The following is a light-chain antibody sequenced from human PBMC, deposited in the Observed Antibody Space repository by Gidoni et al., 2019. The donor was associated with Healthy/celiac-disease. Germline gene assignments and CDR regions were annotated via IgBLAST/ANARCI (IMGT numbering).Light chain of an antibody. V-gene: IGKV1-8*01. CDR3: QQYYSYPRT. CDR2: AAS. J-gene: IGKJ1*01. CDR1: QGISSY. Sequence: AIRSTQSPSSFSASTGDRVTITRRASQGISSYLAWYQQKPGKAPKLLIYAASTLQSGVPSRFSGSGSGTDFTLTISCLQSEDFATYYCQQYYSYPRTFGQGTKVEIK.